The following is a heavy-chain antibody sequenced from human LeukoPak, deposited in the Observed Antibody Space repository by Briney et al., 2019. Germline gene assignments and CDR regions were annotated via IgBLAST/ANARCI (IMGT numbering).Heavy chain of an antibody. D-gene: IGHD3-22*01. V-gene: IGHV3-33*01. CDR2: IWYDGSNK. Sequence: PGRSLRLSCAASGFTFSSYGMHWVRQAPGKGLEWVAVIWYDGSNKYYADSVKGRFTISRDNSKNTLYLQMNSLRAEDTAAYYCARETYYYDSSGYYRTFFDYWGQGTLVTVSS. J-gene: IGHJ4*02. CDR3: ARETYYYDSSGYYRTFFDY. CDR1: GFTFSSYG.